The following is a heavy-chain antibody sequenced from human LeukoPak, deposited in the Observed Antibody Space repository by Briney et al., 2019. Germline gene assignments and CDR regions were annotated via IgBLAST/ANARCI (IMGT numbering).Heavy chain of an antibody. Sequence: TSETLSLTCTVSGDSVSSYHWSWIRQPPGKGLEWIGYIYYSGSTNYNPSLKSRVTISVDTSKNQFFLKLTSVTAADTAVYYCARVYYSNSYDYWYFDLWGRGTLVTVSS. CDR1: GDSVSSYH. CDR3: ARVYYSNSYDYWYFDL. J-gene: IGHJ2*01. CDR2: IYYSGST. D-gene: IGHD6-13*01. V-gene: IGHV4-59*02.